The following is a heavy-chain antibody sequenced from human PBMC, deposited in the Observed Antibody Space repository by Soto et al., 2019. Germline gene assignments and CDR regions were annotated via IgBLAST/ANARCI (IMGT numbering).Heavy chain of an antibody. Sequence: SETLSLTCTVSGGSISSDDYYWSWIRQPPGKGLEWIGYIYYSGSTYYSPSLESRVSISVDTSKNQFSLKLTSATAADTAVYYCARDRRIIVVRGVREETNYFDYWGQGTQVTVSS. V-gene: IGHV4-30-4*01. CDR2: IYYSGST. D-gene: IGHD3-10*01. CDR3: ARDRRIIVVRGVREETNYFDY. J-gene: IGHJ4*02. CDR1: GGSISSDDYY.